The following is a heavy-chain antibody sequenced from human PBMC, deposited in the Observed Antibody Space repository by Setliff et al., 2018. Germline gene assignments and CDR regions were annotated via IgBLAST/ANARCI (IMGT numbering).Heavy chain of an antibody. Sequence: GESLKISCAASGFTFSSYGMHWVRQAPGKGLEWVAVIWYDGSNKYYADSVKGRFTISRDNSKNTLYPQMNSLRAEDTAVYYCARDIAPAGSDAFDIWGQGTMVTVSS. CDR1: GFTFSSYG. J-gene: IGHJ3*02. D-gene: IGHD6-13*01. CDR2: IWYDGSNK. V-gene: IGHV3-33*01. CDR3: ARDIAPAGSDAFDI.